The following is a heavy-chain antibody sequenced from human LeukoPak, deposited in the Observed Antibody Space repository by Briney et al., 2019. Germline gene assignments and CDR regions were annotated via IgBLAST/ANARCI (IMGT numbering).Heavy chain of an antibody. D-gene: IGHD3-10*01. V-gene: IGHV1-2*02. CDR2: INPKSGGT. J-gene: IGHJ4*02. Sequence: GASVKVSCKASGYTFTGYYMHWVRQAPGQGLEWMGWINPKSGGTNYAQKFQGRVTMTRDTSISTAYMELSRLRSDDTAVYYCAREERNYYGSGSYAFDYWGQGTLVTVSS. CDR3: AREERNYYGSGSYAFDY. CDR1: GYTFTGYY.